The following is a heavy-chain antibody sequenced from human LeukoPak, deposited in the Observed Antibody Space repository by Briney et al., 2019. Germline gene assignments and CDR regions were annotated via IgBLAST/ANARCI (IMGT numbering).Heavy chain of an antibody. CDR2: INHSGST. CDR3: ARGVYDILTGGFDY. Sequence: SETLSLTCAVYGGSFSGYYWSWIRQPPGKGLEWIGEINHSGSTNYNPSLKSRVTISVDTSKNQFSLKLSSVTAADTAVYYCARGVYDILTGGFDYWGQGTLVTVSS. V-gene: IGHV4-34*01. CDR1: GGSFSGYY. J-gene: IGHJ4*02. D-gene: IGHD3-9*01.